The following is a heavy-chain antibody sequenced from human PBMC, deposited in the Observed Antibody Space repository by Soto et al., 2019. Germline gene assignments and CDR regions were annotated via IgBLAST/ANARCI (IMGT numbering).Heavy chain of an antibody. V-gene: IGHV3-30*18. Sequence: QVQLVESGGGVVQPGRSLRLSCAASGFTFSSYGMHWVRQAPGKGWRWVAVIYNDESNKYYADSGKGRFTISRDNSKNTLYLQMNSLRAEDTAVYYCAKDVNWNDVKTPSTFDYWGQGTLVTVSS. D-gene: IGHD1-1*01. CDR2: IYNDESNK. J-gene: IGHJ4*02. CDR1: GFTFSSYG. CDR3: AKDVNWNDVKTPSTFDY.